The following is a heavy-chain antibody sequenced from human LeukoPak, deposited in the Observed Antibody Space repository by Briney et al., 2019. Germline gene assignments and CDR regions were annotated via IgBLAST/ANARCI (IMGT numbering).Heavy chain of an antibody. J-gene: IGHJ6*03. D-gene: IGHD3-16*01. CDR2: SGSGGAT. V-gene: IGHV3-23*01. Sequence: TGGSLRLSCEASGFTFNTYAMSWARQAPGKGLQWVSTSGSGGATYYADSVRGRFSISRDNSKNTLYLQMNTLRAEDTATYYCAKRGKNYMDVWGKGTTVTVSS. CDR1: GFTFNTYA. CDR3: AKRGKNYMDV.